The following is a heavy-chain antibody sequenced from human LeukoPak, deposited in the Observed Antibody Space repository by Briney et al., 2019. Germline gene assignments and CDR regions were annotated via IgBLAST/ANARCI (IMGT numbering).Heavy chain of an antibody. CDR3: VKDQGAGVTFYGMDV. J-gene: IGHJ6*02. CDR1: GFTFSDYG. D-gene: IGHD3-10*01. V-gene: IGHV3-64D*06. CDR2: ISRNGDKT. Sequence: GGSLRLSCSVSGFTFSDYGMHWVRQAPGKGLEYVSAISRNGDKTYHADTVKGRFTISRDNPRNTLYPQMSSLEPEDTAVYYCVKDQGAGVTFYGMDVWGQGTTVTVSS.